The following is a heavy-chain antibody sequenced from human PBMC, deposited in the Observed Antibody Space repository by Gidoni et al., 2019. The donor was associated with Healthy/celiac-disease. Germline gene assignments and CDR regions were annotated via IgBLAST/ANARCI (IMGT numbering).Heavy chain of an antibody. J-gene: IGHJ4*02. CDR3: ARDGATRWLQPNFDY. V-gene: IGHV3-30-3*01. CDR1: SYA. CDR2: ISYDGSNK. D-gene: IGHD5-12*01. Sequence: SYAMHWVRQAPGKGLEWVAVISYDGSNKYYADSVKGRFTISRDNSKNTLYLQMNSLRAEDTAVYYCARDGATRWLQPNFDYWGQGTLVTVSS.